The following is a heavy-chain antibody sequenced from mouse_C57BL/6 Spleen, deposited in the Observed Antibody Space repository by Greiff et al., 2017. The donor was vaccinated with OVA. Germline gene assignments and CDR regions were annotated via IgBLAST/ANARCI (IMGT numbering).Heavy chain of an antibody. V-gene: IGHV1-15*01. J-gene: IGHJ2*01. CDR3: TDDGSYYFDY. Sequence: LVESGAELVRPGASVTLSCKASGYTFTDYEMHWVKQTPVHGLEWIGAIDPETGGTAYNQKFKGKAILTADKSSSTAYMELRSLTSEDSAVYYCTDDGSYYFDYWGQGTTLTVSS. CDR1: GYTFTDYE. D-gene: IGHD2-3*01. CDR2: IDPETGGT.